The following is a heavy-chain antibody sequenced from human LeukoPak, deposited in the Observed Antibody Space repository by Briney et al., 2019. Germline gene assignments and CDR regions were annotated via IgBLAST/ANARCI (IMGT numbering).Heavy chain of an antibody. CDR1: GYTFTSYD. CDR2: MNPNSGNT. Sequence: ASVTVSCKASGYTFTSYDINWVRQATGQGLEWMGWMNPNSGNTGYAQKFQGRVTMTRNTSISTAYMELSSLRSEDTAVYYCARGLRFLEWPHDDYWGQGTLVTVSS. D-gene: IGHD3-3*01. V-gene: IGHV1-8*01. CDR3: ARGLRFLEWPHDDY. J-gene: IGHJ4*02.